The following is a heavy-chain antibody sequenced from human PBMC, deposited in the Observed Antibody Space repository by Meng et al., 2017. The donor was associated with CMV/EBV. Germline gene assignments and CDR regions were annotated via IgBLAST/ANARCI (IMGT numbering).Heavy chain of an antibody. CDR3: ARELKATCDFWSGYYYFDY. V-gene: IGHV1-18*01. Sequence: ASVKVSCKASGYTFTSYGISWVRQAPGQGLEWMGWISAYNGNTNYAQKLQGRVTMTTDTSTSTAYMELRSLRSDDTAVYYCARELKATCDFWSGYYYFDYWGQGTLVTVSS. J-gene: IGHJ4*02. CDR2: ISAYNGNT. D-gene: IGHD3-3*01. CDR1: GYTFTSYG.